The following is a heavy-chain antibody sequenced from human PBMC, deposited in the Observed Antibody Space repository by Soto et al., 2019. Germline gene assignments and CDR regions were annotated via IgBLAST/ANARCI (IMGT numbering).Heavy chain of an antibody. CDR3: ARARSLYSGYDFGAFDI. Sequence: QVQLVQSGAEVKKPGSSVKVSCKASGGTFSSYAISWVRQAPGQGLEWMGGIIPIYGTANYAQKFQGRVTITADESTSTAYMELSSLRSEDTAVYYCARARSLYSGYDFGAFDIWGQGTMVTVSS. CDR1: GGTFSSYA. D-gene: IGHD5-12*01. V-gene: IGHV1-69*01. CDR2: IIPIYGTA. J-gene: IGHJ3*02.